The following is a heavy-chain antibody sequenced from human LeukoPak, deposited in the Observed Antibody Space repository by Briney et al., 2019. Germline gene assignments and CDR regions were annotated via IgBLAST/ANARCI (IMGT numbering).Heavy chain of an antibody. CDR1: GFTFSSYS. V-gene: IGHV3-48*01. CDR2: ISSSSSTI. J-gene: IGHJ4*02. Sequence: GGSLRLSCAASGFTFSSYSMNWVRQAPGKGLEWVSYISSSSSTIYYADSVKGRFTISRDNAKNSLYLQMNSPRAEDTAVYYCAREPDYDAFDYWGQGTLVTVSS. D-gene: IGHD4-17*01. CDR3: AREPDYDAFDY.